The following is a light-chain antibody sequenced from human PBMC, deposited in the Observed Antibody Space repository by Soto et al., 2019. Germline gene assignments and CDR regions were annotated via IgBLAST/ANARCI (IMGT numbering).Light chain of an antibody. CDR3: QQRSNWPLT. V-gene: IGKV3-11*01. CDR1: QSVSSS. CDR2: EAS. Sequence: DIVLTQSPATLSLSPGERATLSCGASQSVSSSLAWYQQKPGQTPRLLIYEASNRATGIPARFNGSRSGTDFTLTVSSLEPEDFAVYYCQQRSNWPLTFGGGTKVAIK. J-gene: IGKJ4*01.